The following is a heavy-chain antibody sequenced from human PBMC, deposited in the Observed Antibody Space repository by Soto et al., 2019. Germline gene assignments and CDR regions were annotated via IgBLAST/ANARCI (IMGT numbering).Heavy chain of an antibody. CDR2: ISAYNGNT. CDR1: GYTFTGYG. D-gene: IGHD3-3*01. J-gene: IGHJ3*02. CDR3: ARGYYDFWSGYSRLDAFDI. V-gene: IGHV1-18*01. Sequence: ASVKVSCKASGYTFTGYGISWVRQAPGQGLEWMGWISAYNGNTNYAQKLQGRVTMTTDTSTSTAYMELRSLRSDDTAVYYCARGYYDFWSGYSRLDAFDIWGQGTMVTVSS.